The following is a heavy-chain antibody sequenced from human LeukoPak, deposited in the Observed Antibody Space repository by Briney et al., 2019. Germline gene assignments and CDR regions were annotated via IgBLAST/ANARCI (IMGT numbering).Heavy chain of an antibody. J-gene: IGHJ4*02. Sequence: PSETLSLTCAVSGYSISSGYYWGWMRQPPGKGLEWIGGIYHSGSTYYNPSLKSRVPISVDTSKNQFSLKLSSVTAADTAVYYCARQVDYFDYWGQGTLVTVSS. CDR3: ARQVDYFDY. CDR2: IYHSGST. CDR1: GYSISSGYY. V-gene: IGHV4-38-2*01.